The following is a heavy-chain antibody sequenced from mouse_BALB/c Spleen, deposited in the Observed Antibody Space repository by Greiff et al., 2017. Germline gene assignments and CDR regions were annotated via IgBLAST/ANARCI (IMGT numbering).Heavy chain of an antibody. D-gene: IGHD2-10*02. CDR2: INSNGGST. CDR1: GFTFSSYY. CDR3: ARQTYGNYFDY. Sequence: EVQRVESGGGLVKLGGSLKLSCAASGFTFSSYYMSWVRQTPEKRLELVAAINSNGGSTYYPDTVKGRFTISRDNAKNTLYLQMSSLKSEDTALYYCARQTYGNYFDYWGQGTTLTVSS. V-gene: IGHV5-6-2*01. J-gene: IGHJ2*01.